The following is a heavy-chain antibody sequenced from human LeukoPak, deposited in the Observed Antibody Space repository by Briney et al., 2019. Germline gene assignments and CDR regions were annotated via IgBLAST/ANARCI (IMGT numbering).Heavy chain of an antibody. Sequence: GASVKVSCKASGYTFTSYDINWVRQATGQGLEWMGWMNPNSGNTGYAQKFQGRVTMTRNTSISTAYMELSSLRSEDTAVYYCARGGVYDYVWGSYPDYYFDYWGQGTLVTVSS. CDR3: ARGGVYDYVWGSYPDYYFDY. D-gene: IGHD3-16*02. CDR1: GYTFTSYD. J-gene: IGHJ4*02. V-gene: IGHV1-8*01. CDR2: MNPNSGNT.